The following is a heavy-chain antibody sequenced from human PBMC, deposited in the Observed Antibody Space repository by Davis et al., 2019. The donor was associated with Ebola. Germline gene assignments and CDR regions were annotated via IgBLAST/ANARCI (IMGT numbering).Heavy chain of an antibody. V-gene: IGHV2-5*01. CDR2: IYLIGDV. CDR3: AHSPRITIFGVVTRFGAFDI. J-gene: IGHJ3*02. CDR1: GISLYTSGVG. D-gene: IGHD3-3*01. Sequence: SGPTLVKPTQTLTLTCTFSGISLYTSGVGVAWVRQPPGKALEWLALIYLIGDVRYSPSLKSRLTITKDTSKNQVVLTMTNMDPVDTATYYCAHSPRITIFGVVTRFGAFDIWGQGTMVTVSS.